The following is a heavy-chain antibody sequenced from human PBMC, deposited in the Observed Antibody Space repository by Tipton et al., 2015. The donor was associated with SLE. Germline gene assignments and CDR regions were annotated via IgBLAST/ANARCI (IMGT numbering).Heavy chain of an antibody. J-gene: IGHJ4*02. CDR3: ALMVRGAFDY. D-gene: IGHD3-10*01. V-gene: IGHV4-59*13. CDR1: GGSISSYY. CDR2: IYYSGST. Sequence: TLSLTCTVSGGSISSYYWRWIRQPPGKGLEWIGYIYYSGSTNYNPSLKSRVTISVDQSKNQFSLKLSSVTAADTAVYYCALMVRGAFDYWGQGTLVTVSS.